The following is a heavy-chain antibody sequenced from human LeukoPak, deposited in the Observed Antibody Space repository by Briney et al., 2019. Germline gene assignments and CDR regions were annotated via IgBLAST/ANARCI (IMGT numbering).Heavy chain of an antibody. J-gene: IGHJ4*02. CDR2: INHSGST. CDR1: GGSFSGYY. V-gene: IGHV4-34*01. Sequence: SETLSLTCAVYGGSFSGYYWSWIRQPPGEGLEWVGEINHSGSTNYNPSLKSRVTISVDTSKNQFSLKLSSVTAADTAVYYCARDYGDYDWGQGTLVTVSS. CDR3: ARDYGDYD. D-gene: IGHD4-17*01.